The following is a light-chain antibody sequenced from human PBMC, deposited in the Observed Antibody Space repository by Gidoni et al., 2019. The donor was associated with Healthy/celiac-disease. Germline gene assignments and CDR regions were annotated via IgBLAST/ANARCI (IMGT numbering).Light chain of an antibody. Sequence: SASVGDRVTITCRASQSISSYLNWYQQKPGKAPKLLIYAASSLQSGVPSRFSGSGSGTDFTLTISSLQREDFATYYCQQSYSTPRTFGQGTKVEIK. CDR1: QSISSY. J-gene: IGKJ1*01. V-gene: IGKV1-39*01. CDR2: AAS. CDR3: QQSYSTPRT.